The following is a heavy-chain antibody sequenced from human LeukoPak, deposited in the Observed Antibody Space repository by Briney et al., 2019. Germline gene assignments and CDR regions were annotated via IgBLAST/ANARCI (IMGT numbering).Heavy chain of an antibody. D-gene: IGHD6-13*01. CDR1: GFTFSSYA. CDR3: AKDEAQQLRY. Sequence: GGSLRLFCAASGFTFSSYAMSWVRQAPGKGLEWISAISGSGGSTYYADSVKGRFTISRDNSKNTLYLQMNSLRAEDTAVYYCAKDEAQQLRYWGQGTLVTVSS. V-gene: IGHV3-23*01. CDR2: ISGSGGST. J-gene: IGHJ4*02.